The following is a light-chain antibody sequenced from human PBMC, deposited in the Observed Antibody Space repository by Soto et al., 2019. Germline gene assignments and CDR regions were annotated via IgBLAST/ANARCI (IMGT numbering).Light chain of an antibody. Sequence: ESQLTQSPSFLSASVGDRVTITCRASQGISSYLAWYQQKPGKAPKLLIYAASTLQSGVPSRFSGSGSGTEFTLTISSLQPEDFATYYCQQHNSYPVTVGGGTKVEIK. J-gene: IGKJ4*01. CDR2: AAS. CDR3: QQHNSYPVT. V-gene: IGKV1-9*01. CDR1: QGISSY.